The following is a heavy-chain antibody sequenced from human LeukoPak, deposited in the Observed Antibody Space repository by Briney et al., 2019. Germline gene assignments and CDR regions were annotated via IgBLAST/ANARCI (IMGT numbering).Heavy chain of an antibody. CDR3: ARDNQLLDYYGMDV. Sequence: PSETLSLTCTVSGGSISSYYWSWIRQPPGKGLEGIGYIYYSGSTNYNPSLKSRVTISVDTSKNQFSLKLSSVTAADTAVYYCARDNQLLDYYGMDVWGQGTTVTVSS. V-gene: IGHV4-59*01. CDR1: GGSISSYY. J-gene: IGHJ6*02. CDR2: IYYSGST. D-gene: IGHD1-7*01.